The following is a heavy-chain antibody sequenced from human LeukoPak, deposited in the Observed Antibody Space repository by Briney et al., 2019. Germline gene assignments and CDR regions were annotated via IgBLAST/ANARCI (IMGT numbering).Heavy chain of an antibody. CDR1: GFTFSSYG. CDR2: ISYDGSNK. D-gene: IGHD5-24*01. Sequence: PGRSLRLSCAASGFTFSSYGMHWVRQAPGKGLEWVAVISYDGSNKYYADSVKGRFTISRDNAKNSLYLQMNSLRAEDTAVYYCARDFVATTPYYGMDVWGQGTTVTVSS. V-gene: IGHV3-30*03. CDR3: ARDFVATTPYYGMDV. J-gene: IGHJ6*02.